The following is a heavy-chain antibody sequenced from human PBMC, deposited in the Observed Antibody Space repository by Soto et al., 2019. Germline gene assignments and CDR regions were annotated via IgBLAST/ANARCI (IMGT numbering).Heavy chain of an antibody. CDR1: GFTFSSYA. D-gene: IGHD3-10*01. V-gene: IGHV3-23*01. J-gene: IGHJ4*02. CDR2: ISGSGGST. CDR3: AKDPSGSGSLDY. Sequence: PGGSLRLSCAASGFTFSSYAMNWVRQAPGKGLEWVSVISGSGGSTYYADSVKGRFTISRDNSKNTLYLQMNSLRAEDTAVYYCAKDPSGSGSLDYWGQGTLVTVSS.